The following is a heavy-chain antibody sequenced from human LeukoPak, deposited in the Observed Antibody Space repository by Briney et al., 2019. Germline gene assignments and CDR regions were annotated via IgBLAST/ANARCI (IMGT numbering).Heavy chain of an antibody. V-gene: IGHV1-18*01. Sequence: ASVKVSCKASGYTFTSYGISWVRQAPGQGLEWMGWISAYNGNTNYDQKLQGRVTMTTDTSTSTGYMELRSLRSDDTAVYYCAREDSGYSYGYDYWGQGTLVTVSS. J-gene: IGHJ4*02. CDR3: AREDSGYSYGYDY. CDR2: ISAYNGNT. D-gene: IGHD5-18*01. CDR1: GYTFTSYG.